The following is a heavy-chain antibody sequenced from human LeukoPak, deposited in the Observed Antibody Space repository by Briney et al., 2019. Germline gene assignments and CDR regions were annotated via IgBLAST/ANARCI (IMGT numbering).Heavy chain of an antibody. CDR3: ASSSWSSEYFHY. V-gene: IGHV3-66*01. CDR2: FYSGGST. D-gene: IGHD6-13*01. CDR1: GFTVSSYF. J-gene: IGHJ1*01. Sequence: PGGSLRLSCAASGFTVSSYFMSWVRQAPGKGLEWVSVFYSGGSTRYADSVKGRFTISRDNSKNTLYLQLNSLRAEDTAVYFCASSSWSSEYFHYWGQGTLVTVSS.